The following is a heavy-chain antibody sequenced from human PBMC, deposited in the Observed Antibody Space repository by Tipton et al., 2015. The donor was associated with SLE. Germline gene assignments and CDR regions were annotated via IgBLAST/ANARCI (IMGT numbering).Heavy chain of an antibody. CDR1: GGSFSGYY. Sequence: TLSLTCAVYGGSFSGYYWSWIRQPPGKGLEWIGEINHSGSTNYNPSLKSRVTISVDTSKNQFSLKLSSVTAADTAVYYCARQGSYFDAFDIWGQRTMVTVSS. CDR3: ARQGSYFDAFDI. V-gene: IGHV4-34*01. D-gene: IGHD1-26*01. J-gene: IGHJ3*02. CDR2: INHSGST.